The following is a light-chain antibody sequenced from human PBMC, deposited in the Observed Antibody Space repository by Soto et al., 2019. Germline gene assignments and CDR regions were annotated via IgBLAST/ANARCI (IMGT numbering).Light chain of an antibody. J-gene: IGLJ2*01. Sequence: QSVLTQPPSVSGAPGQRVTISCTGSSSNIGAGYDVHWYQQLPGTAPKLLIYVNINRPSGVPDRFSGSKSGTSASVAITGLQAEDEADYYCQSYDSSLSVVFGGGTKLTVL. CDR3: QSYDSSLSVV. CDR2: VNI. CDR1: SSNIGAGYD. V-gene: IGLV1-40*01.